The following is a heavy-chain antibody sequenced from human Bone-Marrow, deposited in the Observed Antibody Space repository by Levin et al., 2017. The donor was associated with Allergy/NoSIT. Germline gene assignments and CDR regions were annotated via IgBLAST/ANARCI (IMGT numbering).Heavy chain of an antibody. D-gene: IGHD5-18*01. CDR2: IIPAIGQL. CDR3: ARGEDTAMGQFHF. Sequence: AASVKVSCKASGSTFGSHGISWMRQAPGQGLEWMGGIIPAIGQLNQAHKFHGRVTITADQSTATAHMELSSLTSEDTAVYYCARGEDTAMGQFHFWGQGTLVTVSS. J-gene: IGHJ4*02. CDR1: GSTFGSHG. V-gene: IGHV1-69*10.